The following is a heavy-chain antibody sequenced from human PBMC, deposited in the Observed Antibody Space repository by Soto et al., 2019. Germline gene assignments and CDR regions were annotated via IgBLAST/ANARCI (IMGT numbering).Heavy chain of an antibody. CDR1: GGSISSADYY. Sequence: QVQLQESGPVLVKPSQTLSLTCTVSGGSISSADYYWSWIRQPPGKGLEWIGYIYYSGSTYYNPSLRSRLTISLDTSKNQFSLNLSSVTAADTAVYYCARDRYFDSSGYYPWGQGTLVTVSS. V-gene: IGHV4-30-4*01. CDR2: IYYSGST. J-gene: IGHJ5*02. CDR3: ARDRYFDSSGYYP. D-gene: IGHD3-22*01.